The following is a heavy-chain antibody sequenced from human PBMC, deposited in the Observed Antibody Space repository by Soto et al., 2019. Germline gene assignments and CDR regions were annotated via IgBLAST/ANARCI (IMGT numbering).Heavy chain of an antibody. CDR2: ISGDGGSI. CDR1: GFTFSSNA. Sequence: LRLSCAASGFTFSSNAMNWVRQAPGKGLEWVSGISGDGGSIYYADSAKGRFTISRDNSKNMLSLQMNSLRAEDTAIYYCAKVPPGNWYYYGMDVWGPGTTLTVSS. D-gene: IGHD3-9*01. J-gene: IGHJ6*02. V-gene: IGHV3-23*01. CDR3: AKVPPGNWYYYGMDV.